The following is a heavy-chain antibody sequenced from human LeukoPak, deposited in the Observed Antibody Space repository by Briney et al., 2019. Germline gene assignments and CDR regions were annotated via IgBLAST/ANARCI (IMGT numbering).Heavy chain of an antibody. CDR3: AKDSRDSSGWHIFDY. Sequence: GGSLRLSCAASGFTFSSYGMHWVRQAPGKGLEWVAFIRYDGSNKYYADSVKGRFTISRDNSKNTLYLQMNSLGAEDTAVYYCAKDSRDSSGWHIFDYWGQGTLVTVSS. V-gene: IGHV3-30*02. CDR1: GFTFSSYG. CDR2: IRYDGSNK. D-gene: IGHD6-19*01. J-gene: IGHJ4*02.